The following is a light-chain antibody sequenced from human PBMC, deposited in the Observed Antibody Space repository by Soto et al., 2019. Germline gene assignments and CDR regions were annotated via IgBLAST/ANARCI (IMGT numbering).Light chain of an antibody. CDR2: GAS. J-gene: IGKJ1*01. CDR1: QSLGGS. Sequence: EIVMTQSPATLSVSPGGRATLSCRASQSLGGSLAWYQQKPGQAPRLLIYGASTRVTGIPARFSGSGSGTEFTLTISSLQSEDFAVYYCQQYKNGWTFGQGTKVDIK. V-gene: IGKV3-15*01. CDR3: QQYKNGWT.